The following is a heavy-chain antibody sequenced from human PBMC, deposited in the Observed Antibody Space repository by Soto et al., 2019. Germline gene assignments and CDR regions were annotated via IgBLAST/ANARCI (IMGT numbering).Heavy chain of an antibody. CDR3: ARMERAAGTDWWFDP. Sequence: QLQLQESGPGLVKPSETLSLTCTVSGGSISSSSFHWGWIRQPPGKGLEWIGSIYYSGSTYYSPSLKSRVTIAVDTSKNHFSLKLSSVTAADTAVYYCARMERAAGTDWWFDPWGQGTLVTVSS. D-gene: IGHD6-13*01. CDR2: IYYSGST. J-gene: IGHJ5*02. V-gene: IGHV4-39*02. CDR1: GGSISSSSFH.